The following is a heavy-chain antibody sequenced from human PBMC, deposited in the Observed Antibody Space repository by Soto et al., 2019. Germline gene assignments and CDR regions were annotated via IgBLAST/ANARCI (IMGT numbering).Heavy chain of an antibody. J-gene: IGHJ4*02. V-gene: IGHV1-69*13. D-gene: IGHD6-19*01. CDR3: ARDLETVAGIFDY. CDR2: IIPIFGTA. Sequence: ASVKVSCKASGGTFSSYAISWVRQAPGQGLEWMGGIIPIFGTANYAQKFQGRVTITADESTSTAYMELSSLRSEDTAVYYCARDLETVAGIFDYWGQGTLVTVSS. CDR1: GGTFSSYA.